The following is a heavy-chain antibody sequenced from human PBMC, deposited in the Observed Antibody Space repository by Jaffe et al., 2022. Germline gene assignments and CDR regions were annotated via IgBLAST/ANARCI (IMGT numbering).Heavy chain of an antibody. Sequence: QVQLVQSGAEVKKPGASVKVSCKASGYTFTGYYMHWVRQAPGQGLEWMGRINPNSGGTNYAQKFQGRVTMTRDTSISTAYMELSRLRSDDTAVYYCARDRKTTVTTTSRSWFDPWGQGTLVTVSS. CDR2: INPNSGGT. CDR3: ARDRKTTVTTTSRSWFDP. CDR1: GYTFTGYY. D-gene: IGHD4-17*01. J-gene: IGHJ5*02. V-gene: IGHV1-2*06.